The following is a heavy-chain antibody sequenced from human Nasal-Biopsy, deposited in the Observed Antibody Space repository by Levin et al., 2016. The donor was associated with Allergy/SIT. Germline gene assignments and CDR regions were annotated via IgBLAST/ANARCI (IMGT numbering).Heavy chain of an antibody. D-gene: IGHD6-19*01. CDR2: IDNVGTTT. CDR3: TRESGWELPFDL. CDR1: GFVFNVLW. Sequence: GESLKISCEASGFVFNVLWMNWVRQAPGKGLEWISRIDNVGTTTTYADSVKGRFTITRDNAKKTLFLEMKSPRADDTGRYYCTRESGWELPFDLWGQGARVTVSS. V-gene: IGHV3-74*01. J-gene: IGHJ4*02.